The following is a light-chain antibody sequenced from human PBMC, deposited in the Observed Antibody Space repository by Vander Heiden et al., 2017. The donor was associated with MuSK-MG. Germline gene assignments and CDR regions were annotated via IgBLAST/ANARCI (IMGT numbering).Light chain of an antibody. J-gene: IGKJ4*01. V-gene: IGKV3-15*01. CDR3: RLENNWPIT. CDR2: GAS. Sequence: ILITQSPATLSVSPGERATLPCRASQSVSSHFAWYQQNPCLAPRLLIYGASTSATGIPARFSDSGSGSELTLTISSLLSEDFAVYYCRLENNWPITFGGGTKVEIK. CDR1: QSVSSH.